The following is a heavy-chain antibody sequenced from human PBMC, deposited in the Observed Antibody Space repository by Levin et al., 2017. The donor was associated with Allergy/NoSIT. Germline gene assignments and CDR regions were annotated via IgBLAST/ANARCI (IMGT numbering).Heavy chain of an antibody. D-gene: IGHD6-19*01. CDR2: INHSGST. Sequence: SQTLSLTCAVYGGSFSDYYWSWVRQPPGKGLEWIGEINHSGSTNYNPSLKSRVTISVDTSKKQFSLKLSSVTAADTAVYYCARGVGYSSGWYAYFDLWGRGTLVTVSS. V-gene: IGHV4-34*01. CDR3: ARGVGYSSGWYAYFDL. J-gene: IGHJ2*01. CDR1: GGSFSDYY.